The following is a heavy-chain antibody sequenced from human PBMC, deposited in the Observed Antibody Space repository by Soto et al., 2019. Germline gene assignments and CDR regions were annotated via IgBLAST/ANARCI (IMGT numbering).Heavy chain of an antibody. CDR2: ISSGGRST. CDR3: SRAPGDFYYMDV. CDR1: GFTFSDYS. V-gene: IGHV3-23*01. Sequence: EVQLLESGGGLVQAGGSLRLSCAASGFTFSDYSMNWVRQAPGRGLEWVSTISSGGRSTYYADSVQGRFTISRDNSNEKVYLQVNSLRVEDTAVYYCSRAPGDFYYMDVWGKGTTVTVSS. J-gene: IGHJ6*03.